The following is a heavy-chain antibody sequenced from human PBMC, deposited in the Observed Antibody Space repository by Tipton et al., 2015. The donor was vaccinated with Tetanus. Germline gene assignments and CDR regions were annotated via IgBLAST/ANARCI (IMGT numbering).Heavy chain of an antibody. CDR1: GGSINSPDYS. V-gene: IGHV4-30-2*01. J-gene: IGHJ5*02. CDR3: GRDRGQQFFSDWFDP. Sequence: LRLSCTVSGGSINSPDYSWGWIRQPPGKGLEWIGYIYQSGSTSYNPSLATRVTKTADKSKNQFSLNLRSVNAADTAVYYCGRDRGQQFFSDWFDPWGQGTLVTVSS. CDR2: IYQSGST. D-gene: IGHD1-26*01.